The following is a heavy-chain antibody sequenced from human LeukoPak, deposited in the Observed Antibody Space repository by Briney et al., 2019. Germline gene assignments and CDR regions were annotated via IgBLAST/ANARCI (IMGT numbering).Heavy chain of an antibody. CDR3: AKDQDTAMGLFDY. CDR1: GFTFDDYA. V-gene: IGHV3-9*01. Sequence: GRSLRLSCAASGFTFDDYAMHWVRQAPGKGLEWVSGISWNSGSIGYADSVKGRFTISRDNAKNSLYPQMNSLRAEDTALYYCAKDQDTAMGLFDYWGQGTLVTVSS. CDR2: ISWNSGSI. J-gene: IGHJ4*02. D-gene: IGHD5-18*01.